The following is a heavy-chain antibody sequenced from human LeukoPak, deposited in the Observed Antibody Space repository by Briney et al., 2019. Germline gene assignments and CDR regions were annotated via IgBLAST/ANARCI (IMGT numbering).Heavy chain of an antibody. D-gene: IGHD3-10*01. V-gene: IGHV3-7*04. CDR3: ARVSPSMVRGGIVIGSFDP. CDR2: IKQDESEQ. J-gene: IGHJ5*02. CDR1: GFTFSSYW. Sequence: GGSLRLSCAASGFTFSSYWMTWVRLAPGKGLEWVANIKQDESEQYSVDSVKGRFTVSRDNAKNSLYLHMNSLRVEDTAVYYCARVSPSMVRGGIVIGSFDPWGQGALVTVSS.